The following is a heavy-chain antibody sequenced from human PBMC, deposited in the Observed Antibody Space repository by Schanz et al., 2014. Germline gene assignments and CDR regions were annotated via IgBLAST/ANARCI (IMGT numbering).Heavy chain of an antibody. V-gene: IGHV3-48*01. CDR2: VSRSTPDI. Sequence: EVQLAESGGGLVQPGGSLRLSCAASTFTFSSDWMSWVRQAPGKGLEWVSYVSRSTPDIYYADSVKGRFTMSRDNAENALYLQMNSLRAEDTGLYFCARGGSGSHYRLDYWGQGTLVTVSS. CDR1: TFTFSSDW. D-gene: IGHD1-26*01. J-gene: IGHJ4*02. CDR3: ARGGSGSHYRLDY.